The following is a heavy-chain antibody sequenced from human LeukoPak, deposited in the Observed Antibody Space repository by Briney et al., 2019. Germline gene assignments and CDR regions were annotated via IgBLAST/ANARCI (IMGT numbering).Heavy chain of an antibody. J-gene: IGHJ3*02. V-gene: IGHV4-59*01. CDR1: GGSISSYY. CDR2: THYSGST. Sequence: LETLSLTCTVSGGSISSYYWSWLRQPPGKGLEYIGYTHYSGSTNYNPSLKSRVTISLDTSGNQFSLKLSSVTAADAAVYYCASGYCGGACQLGGVDMWGQGTMVTVSS. D-gene: IGHD2-21*02. CDR3: ASGYCGGACQLGGVDM.